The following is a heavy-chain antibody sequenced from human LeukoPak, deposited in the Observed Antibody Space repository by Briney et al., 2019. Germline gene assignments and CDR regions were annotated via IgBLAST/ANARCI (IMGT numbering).Heavy chain of an antibody. CDR2: IYPGDSDT. CDR3: ASLGSGSYYPFDAFDI. D-gene: IGHD3-10*01. CDR1: GYSFTSYW. J-gene: IGHJ3*02. Sequence: ESLKISCKGSGYSFTSYWIGWVRQMPGKGLEWMGIIYPGDSDTRYSPSFQGQVTISADKSISTAYLQWSSLKASDTAMYYCASLGSGSYYPFDAFDIWGQGTMVTVSS. V-gene: IGHV5-51*01.